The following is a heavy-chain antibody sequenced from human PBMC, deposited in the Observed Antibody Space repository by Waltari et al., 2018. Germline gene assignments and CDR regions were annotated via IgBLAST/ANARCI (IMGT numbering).Heavy chain of an antibody. Sequence: QVQLQESGPGLVKPSETLSLTCTVSGGSISSYYWSWIRQPPGKGLEWIGYIYYSGSTNYNPSLKSRVTISVDTSKNQFSLKLSSVTAADTAVYYCARALGWFDPWGQGTLVTVSS. CDR2: IYYSGST. V-gene: IGHV4-59*01. CDR1: GGSISSYY. CDR3: ARALGWFDP. J-gene: IGHJ5*02.